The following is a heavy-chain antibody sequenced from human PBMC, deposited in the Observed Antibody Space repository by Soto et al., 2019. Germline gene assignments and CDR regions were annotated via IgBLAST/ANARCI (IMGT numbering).Heavy chain of an antibody. CDR1: GFTFSAYS. CDR2: IRRTVSGATT. CDR3: ARELGAVTLIRGDVDF. Sequence: EVQLVESGGDLVEPGRSLRLSCAASGFTFSAYSMAWFRQAPGKGLEWVGFIRRTVSGATTEYAASVQGRFIISRDDSKNIVYLQMSGLKTEDTAVYYCARELGAVTLIRGDVDFWGQGTLVTVSS. J-gene: IGHJ4*02. D-gene: IGHD3-10*01. V-gene: IGHV3-49*03.